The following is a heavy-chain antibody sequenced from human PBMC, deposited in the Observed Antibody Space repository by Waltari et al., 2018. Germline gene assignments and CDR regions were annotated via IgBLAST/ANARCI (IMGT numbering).Heavy chain of an antibody. Sequence: QVQLQESGPGLVKPSETLSLTCPVSGGSISVYYWNWLRQPPGKGLEWIGRVYTSGSTNYNPSLKSRVTMSVDTSKNQFSLKLSSVTAADTAVYFCAREIDRGPGRWFDPWGQGTLVTVSS. V-gene: IGHV4-4*07. CDR1: GGSISVYY. D-gene: IGHD1-26*01. CDR2: VYTSGST. J-gene: IGHJ5*02. CDR3: AREIDRGPGRWFDP.